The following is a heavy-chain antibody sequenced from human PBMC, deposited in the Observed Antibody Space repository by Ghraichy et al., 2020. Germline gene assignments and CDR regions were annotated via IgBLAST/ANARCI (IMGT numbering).Heavy chain of an antibody. J-gene: IGHJ4*02. D-gene: IGHD6-13*01. CDR1: GFSLNNARVG. CDR2: TFPNDEK. CDR3: ARTIQDSSNWYSHYFDY. V-gene: IGHV2-26*01. Sequence: SGPTLVKPTETLTLTCTVSGFSLNNARVGVSWVRQPPGKALEWLAHTFPNDEKSYSTSLRSRLTISKDISKSQVVLTMTNMDPVDTATYYCARTIQDSSNWYSHYFDYWGQGTLVTVSS.